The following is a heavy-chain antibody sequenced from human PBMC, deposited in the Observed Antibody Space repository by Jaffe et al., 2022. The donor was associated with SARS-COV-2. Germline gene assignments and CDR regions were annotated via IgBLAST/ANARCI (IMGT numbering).Heavy chain of an antibody. CDR3: ARDLTASPARAFDI. V-gene: IGHV3-23*01. CDR1: GFIFASYA. J-gene: IGHJ3*02. Sequence: EVQLLESGGGLVQPGGSLRVSCAASGFIFASYAMSWVRQAPGKGLEWVSAISGGGGTTYFADSVKGRFIISRDNSKSTLYLQMNSLRAEDTAVYYCARDLTASPARAFDIWGRGTMVTV. CDR2: ISGGGGTT. D-gene: IGHD2-21*02.